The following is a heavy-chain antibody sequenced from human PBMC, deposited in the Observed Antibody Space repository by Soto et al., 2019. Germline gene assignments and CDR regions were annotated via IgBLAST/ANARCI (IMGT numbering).Heavy chain of an antibody. CDR1: GFTFSTYA. J-gene: IGHJ4*02. CDR3: ARGDMSRVEVALV. CDR2: IGGPGGST. V-gene: IGHV3-23*01. Sequence: GGSLRLSCAASGFTFSTYAMSWVRQAPGRGLEWVSGIGGPGGSTYYADSVEGRFTISRDNSKNTLYLQMNSLRAEDTAVYYCARGDMSRVEVALVWGQGTLVTVSS. D-gene: IGHD2-2*01.